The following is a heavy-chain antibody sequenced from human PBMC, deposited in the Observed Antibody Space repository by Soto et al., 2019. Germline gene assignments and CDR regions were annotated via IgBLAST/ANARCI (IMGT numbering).Heavy chain of an antibody. CDR1: GFTFNTYP. CDR3: AKGVLSFHYGMEV. J-gene: IGHJ6*02. CDR2: ISSTAGRTS. Sequence: PGGSLRLSCATSGFTFNTYPTTWVRQAPGKGLEWVSSISSTAGRTSSYADSVKGRFAISRDFSDNTVYLQMNNLRVDDTAVYFCAKGVLSFHYGMEVWGQGTTVTVSS. D-gene: IGHD3-10*01. V-gene: IGHV3-23*01.